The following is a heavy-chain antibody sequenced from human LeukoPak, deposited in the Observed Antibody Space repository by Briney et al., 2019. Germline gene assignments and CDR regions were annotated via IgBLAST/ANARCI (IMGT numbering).Heavy chain of an antibody. CDR3: ARDGGSYEDY. Sequence: GGSLRLSYAASGFAFRSYWMHWVRQAPGKGLVWVSRINSDGSSTSYGDSVKGRFTISRDNAKNTLYLQMNSLRAEDTAVYYCARDGGSYEDYWGQGTLVTVSS. D-gene: IGHD1-26*01. CDR1: GFAFRSYW. J-gene: IGHJ4*02. V-gene: IGHV3-74*01. CDR2: INSDGSST.